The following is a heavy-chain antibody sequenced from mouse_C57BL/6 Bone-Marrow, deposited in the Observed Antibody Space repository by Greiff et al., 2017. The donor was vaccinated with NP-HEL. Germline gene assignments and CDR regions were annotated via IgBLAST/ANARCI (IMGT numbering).Heavy chain of an antibody. V-gene: IGHV1-9*01. CDR2: ILPGSGST. J-gene: IGHJ3*01. Sequence: VQLQQSGAELMKPGASVKLSCKATGYTFTGYWIEWVKQRPGQGLEWIGEILPGSGSTNHNEKFKGKATFTADKSSNTAYMQLSGLTTEDSAIYYWASRGGGFAYWGQGTLVTVSA. CDR1: GYTFTGYW. CDR3: ASRGGGFAY.